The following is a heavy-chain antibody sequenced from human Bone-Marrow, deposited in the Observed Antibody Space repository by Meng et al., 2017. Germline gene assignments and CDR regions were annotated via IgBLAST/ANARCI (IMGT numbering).Heavy chain of an antibody. CDR1: GYTFTSYG. D-gene: IGHD3-22*01. CDR2: ISAYNGNT. J-gene: IGHJ5*02. Sequence: ASVKVSCKASGYTFTSYGISWVRQAPGQGLEWMGWISAYNGNTNYAQKLQGRVTMTTDTSTSTAYMELRSLRSEDTAIYYCARDLHFYDTSGPLNWFDPWGQGTLVTVSS. V-gene: IGHV1-18*01. CDR3: ARDLHFYDTSGPLNWFDP.